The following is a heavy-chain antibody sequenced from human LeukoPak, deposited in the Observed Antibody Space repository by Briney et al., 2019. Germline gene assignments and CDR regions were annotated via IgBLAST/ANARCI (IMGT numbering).Heavy chain of an antibody. J-gene: IGHJ4*02. CDR3: ARDTAGGSYYNVFDL. D-gene: IGHD1-26*01. CDR1: GGSLSHYY. CDR2: MYVSGNT. V-gene: IGHV4-4*07. Sequence: SETLSLTCTVFGGSLSHYYWSWIRQSAGRGLEWIGRMYVSGNTNYNPSLKSRVTLSLETSKNQFSLRLNSVTAADTAVYYCARDTAGGSYYNVFDLWGRGTLVVVSS.